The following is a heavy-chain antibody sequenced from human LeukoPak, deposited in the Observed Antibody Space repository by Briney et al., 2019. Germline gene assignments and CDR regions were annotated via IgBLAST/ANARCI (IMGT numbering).Heavy chain of an antibody. V-gene: IGHV1-69*13. D-gene: IGHD3-22*01. CDR1: GGTFSSYA. CDR3: ARDSPGDYASSGYGNFDY. Sequence: SVKVSCKASGGTFSSYAISWVRQAPGQGLEWMGGIIPIFGTANYAQKFQGRVTITADESTSTAYMELSSLRSEDTAVYYCARDSPGDYASSGYGNFDYWGQGTLVTVSS. J-gene: IGHJ4*02. CDR2: IIPIFGTA.